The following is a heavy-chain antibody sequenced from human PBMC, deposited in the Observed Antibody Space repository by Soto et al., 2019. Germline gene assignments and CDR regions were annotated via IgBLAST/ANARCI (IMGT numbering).Heavy chain of an antibody. V-gene: IGHV4-59*01. J-gene: IGHJ5*02. D-gene: IGHD3-3*01. CDR3: ARHRGLRFLENWFDP. CDR1: GGSISSYY. CDR2: IYYSGST. Sequence: LSLTCTVSGGSISSYYWSWIRQPPGKGLEWIGYIYYSGSTNYNPSLKSRVTISVDTSKNQFSLKLSSVTAADTAVYYCARHRGLRFLENWFDPWGQGTLVTVSS.